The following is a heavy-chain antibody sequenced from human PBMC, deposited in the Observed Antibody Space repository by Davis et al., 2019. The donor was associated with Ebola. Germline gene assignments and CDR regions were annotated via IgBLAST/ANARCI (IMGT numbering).Heavy chain of an antibody. V-gene: IGHV3-7*03. D-gene: IGHD2-15*01. Sequence: GGSLRLSCVASGFTFSSYWMNWVRQAPGKGLEWVANIKPDGSEKYYVDSVKGRFTISRDNAKNSLYLQMNSLGGEDTAVYYCARRLGVSKDTRHDHWGQGTLVTVSS. CDR1: GFTFSSYW. J-gene: IGHJ4*02. CDR3: ARRLGVSKDTRHDH. CDR2: IKPDGSEK.